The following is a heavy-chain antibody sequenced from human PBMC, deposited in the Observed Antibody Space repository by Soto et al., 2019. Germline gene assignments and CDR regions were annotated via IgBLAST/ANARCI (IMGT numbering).Heavy chain of an antibody. CDR2: ISAYNGNT. CDR3: ARVFEVYGPGSYYSPSDY. J-gene: IGHJ4*02. CDR1: GYTFTSYG. Sequence: ASVKVSCKASGYTFTSYGISWVRQAPGQGLEWMGWISAYNGNTNYAQKLQGRVTMTTDTSTSTAYMELRSLRPDDTAVYYCARVFEVYGPGSYYSPSDYWGQGTLVTVSS. V-gene: IGHV1-18*01. D-gene: IGHD3-10*01.